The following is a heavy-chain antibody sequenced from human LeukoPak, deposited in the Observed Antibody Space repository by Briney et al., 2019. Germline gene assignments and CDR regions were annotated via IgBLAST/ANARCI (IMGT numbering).Heavy chain of an antibody. D-gene: IGHD3-16*01. Sequence: LSLTCNVSGDSVTSDNFYWAWIRQPPGKGPEWISYISSSDNTIYYADSVKGRFTISTDNAKNSLYLQMNSLRAEDTAIYYCARDASYFYMDVWGKGTTVTISS. CDR1: GDSVTSDN. V-gene: IGHV3-48*03. CDR3: ARDASYFYMDV. CDR2: ISSSDNTI. J-gene: IGHJ6*03.